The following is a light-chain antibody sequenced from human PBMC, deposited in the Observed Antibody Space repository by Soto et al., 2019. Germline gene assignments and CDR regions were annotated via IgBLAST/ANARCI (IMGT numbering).Light chain of an antibody. CDR3: QQYNSYSLT. J-gene: IGKJ2*01. Sequence: DIQMTQSPSTLSASVGDRVTLTCRASQSVSSWLAWYQQKPGKAPKLLIYEASSLESGVPSRFSGSGSGTEFTLAISSLQPDDFATYYCQQYNSYSLTFGQGTKLEIK. CDR1: QSVSSW. V-gene: IGKV1-5*03. CDR2: EAS.